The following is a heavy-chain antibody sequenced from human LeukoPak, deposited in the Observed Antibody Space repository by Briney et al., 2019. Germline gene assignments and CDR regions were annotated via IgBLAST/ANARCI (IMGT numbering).Heavy chain of an antibody. D-gene: IGHD6-19*01. CDR2: IYTSGST. J-gene: IGHJ6*03. Sequence: SETLSLTCTVSGGSISSYYWSWIRQPAGKGLEWIGRIYTSGSTNYNPSLKSRVTISVDTSKNQFSLKLSSVTAADTAVYYCARAPTAGYSSGWYEYYYYYMDVWGKGTTVTVSS. V-gene: IGHV4-4*07. CDR1: GGSISSYY. CDR3: ARAPTAGYSSGWYEYYYYYMDV.